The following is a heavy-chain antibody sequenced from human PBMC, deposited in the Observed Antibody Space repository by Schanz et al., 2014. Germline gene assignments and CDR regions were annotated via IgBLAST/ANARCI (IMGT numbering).Heavy chain of an antibody. D-gene: IGHD3-3*01. J-gene: IGHJ4*02. CDR2: ISTFRNEDT. V-gene: IGHV1-18*01. CDR3: ARGFDFWDR. Sequence: QVQLVQSGAEVKKPGSSVKVSCKASRSTFGSYTISWVRQARGQGLEWVGWISTFRNEDTNSAQRFQGRLTMTTDTSTSTAYMELRSLRSDDTAVYYCARGFDFWDRWGQGTLVIVSS. CDR1: RSTFGSYT.